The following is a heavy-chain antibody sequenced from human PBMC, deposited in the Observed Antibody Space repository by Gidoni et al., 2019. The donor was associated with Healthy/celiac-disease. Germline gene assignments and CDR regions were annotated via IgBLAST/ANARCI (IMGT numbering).Heavy chain of an antibody. CDR3: WGAASEGPFDY. CDR2: ISYEGSNK. D-gene: IGHD3-16*01. CDR1: GFTFSSYA. J-gene: IGHJ4*02. V-gene: IGHV3-30-3*01. Sequence: QVQLVESGGGVVQPGRSLSLSCAAPGFTFSSYARHWVRPAPGKGLESVAVISYEGSNKYYADSVKGRFTISRDKSKNTLYLQMNSLRAEDTAVYYCWGAASEGPFDYWGQGTLVTVSS.